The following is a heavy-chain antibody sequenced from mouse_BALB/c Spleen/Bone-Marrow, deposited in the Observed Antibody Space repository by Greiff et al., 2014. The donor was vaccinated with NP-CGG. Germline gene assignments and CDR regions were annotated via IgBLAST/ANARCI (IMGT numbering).Heavy chain of an antibody. CDR2: IYPGSGNT. CDR3: ARSGNWCWFAY. D-gene: IGHD4-1*01. V-gene: IGHV1-84*02. J-gene: IGHJ3*01. CDR1: GYIFTDYY. Sequence: LQESGPELVKPGASVKISCKASGYIFTDYYINWVKQKPGQGLEWIGWIYPGSGNTKYNEKFKGKATLTVDTSSSTAYMQLSSLTSEDTAVYFCARSGNWCWFAYWGQGTLVTVSA.